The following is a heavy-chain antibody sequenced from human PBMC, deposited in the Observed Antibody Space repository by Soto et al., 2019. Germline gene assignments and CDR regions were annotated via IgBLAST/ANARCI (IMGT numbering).Heavy chain of an antibody. Sequence: QVQLVQSGAEVKKPGASVKVSCKASGYTFTSYAMHWVRQAPGQRLEWMGWINAGNGNTKYSQKFQGRVTITRDTSASTAYVEVSSLRSEDTAVYYCARDLGVGAASDYWGQGTLVTVSS. CDR2: INAGNGNT. J-gene: IGHJ4*02. CDR1: GYTFTSYA. D-gene: IGHD1-26*01. V-gene: IGHV1-3*01. CDR3: ARDLGVGAASDY.